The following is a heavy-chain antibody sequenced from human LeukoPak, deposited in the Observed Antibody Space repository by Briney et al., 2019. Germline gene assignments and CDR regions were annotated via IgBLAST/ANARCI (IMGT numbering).Heavy chain of an antibody. Sequence: GGSLRLSCAASGFTLSSYAMSGVRQAPGKGLEWFSGISRSGGSTYHAGSVKGRFTISRDNSKNTLYLQINSLRAEDTAVYYCAKDFLDNRERPYYMDVWGKGTTVTVSS. CDR2: ISRSGGST. J-gene: IGHJ6*03. CDR1: GFTLSSYA. V-gene: IGHV3-23*01. D-gene: IGHD1-1*01. CDR3: AKDFLDNRERPYYMDV.